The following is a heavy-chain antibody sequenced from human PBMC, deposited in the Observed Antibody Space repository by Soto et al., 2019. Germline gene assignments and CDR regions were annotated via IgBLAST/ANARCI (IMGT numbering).Heavy chain of an antibody. CDR2: ISVYNGNT. J-gene: IGHJ6*02. V-gene: IGHV1-18*01. CDR1: CYTFTRNG. CDR3: VRDGIAVADDSYYGLDV. D-gene: IGHD6-19*01. Sequence: ASVKVSFKAFCYTFTRNGISWVRQAPGQGLEWMGWISVYNGNTNYAQKFQGRVTMTTDTSTSTAYMELRSLRSDDTAVYYCVRDGIAVADDSYYGLDVWGQGTTVTVSS.